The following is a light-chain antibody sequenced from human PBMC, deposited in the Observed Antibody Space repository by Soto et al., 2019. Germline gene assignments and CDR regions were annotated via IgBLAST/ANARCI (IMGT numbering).Light chain of an antibody. J-gene: IGKJ5*01. CDR2: AAS. Sequence: IQMTQAPSSLSASMGDRVTITCRACQTIGIHLNWYQQKPGKAPKLLIFAASNLQSGVPSRFSGSGSGTDFTLTINSLQPEDFASYYCQQTSTGANFGQGPRLEIK. CDR3: QQTSTGAN. V-gene: IGKV1-39*01. CDR1: QTIGIH.